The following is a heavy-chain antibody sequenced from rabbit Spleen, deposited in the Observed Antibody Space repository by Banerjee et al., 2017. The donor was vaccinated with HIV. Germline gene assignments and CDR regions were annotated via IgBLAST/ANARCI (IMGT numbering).Heavy chain of an antibody. CDR3: ARDTSSSFSSYGMDL. D-gene: IGHD1-1*01. V-gene: IGHV1S40*01. J-gene: IGHJ6*01. CDR1: GFSFSSSSY. Sequence: QSLEESGGDLVKPGASLTLTCTASGFSFSSSSYMCWVRQAPGKGLEWIACIAGGSSGFTYSATWAKGRFTCSKTSSTTVTLQMTSLTVADTATYFCARDTSSSFSSYGMDLWGPGTLVTVS. CDR2: IAGGSSGFT.